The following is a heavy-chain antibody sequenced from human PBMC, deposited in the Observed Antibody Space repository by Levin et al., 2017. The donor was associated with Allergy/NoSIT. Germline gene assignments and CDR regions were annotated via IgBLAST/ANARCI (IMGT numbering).Heavy chain of an antibody. Sequence: SLKISCAASGFTFSRSGMHWVRQAPGKGLEWVAVIWFDGSDKYYADSVKGRFTISRDNSKNTLFLQMNSLRVEDTAVYYCARDEEEHQLLAWGQGTLVTVSS. V-gene: IGHV3-33*01. CDR2: IWFDGSDK. J-gene: IGHJ5*02. CDR1: GFTFSRSG. D-gene: IGHD2-2*01. CDR3: ARDEEEHQLLA.